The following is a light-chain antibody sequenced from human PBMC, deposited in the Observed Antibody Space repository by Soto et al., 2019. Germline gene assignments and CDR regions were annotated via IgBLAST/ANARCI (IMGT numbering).Light chain of an antibody. CDR3: QQRSNWPPGGIT. V-gene: IGKV3-11*01. J-gene: IGKJ5*01. CDR1: QSVSSY. Sequence: EIVLTQSPATLSLSPGERATLSCRASQSVSSYLAWYQQKPGQAPRLLIYDASNRATGIPARFSGSGSGTDFTLTTSSLEPENFAVYYSQQRSNWPPGGITFGQGTRLEIK. CDR2: DAS.